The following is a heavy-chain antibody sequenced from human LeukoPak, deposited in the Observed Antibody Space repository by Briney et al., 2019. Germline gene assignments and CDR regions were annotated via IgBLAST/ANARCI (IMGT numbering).Heavy chain of an antibody. CDR1: GYTFTGYY. Sequence: RASVKVSCKASGYTFTGYYMHWVRQAPGQGLEWMGWINPNSGGTNYAQKFQGRVTMTRDTSISTAYMELSRLRSDDTAVYYCARGFRLSAIEDWFDPWGQGTLVTVSS. V-gene: IGHV1-2*02. CDR3: ARGFRLSAIEDWFDP. CDR2: INPNSGGT. D-gene: IGHD2-2*02. J-gene: IGHJ5*02.